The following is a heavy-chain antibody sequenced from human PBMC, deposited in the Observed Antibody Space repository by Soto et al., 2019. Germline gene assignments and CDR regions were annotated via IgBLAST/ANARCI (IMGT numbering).Heavy chain of an antibody. CDR1: GGTFSSYA. D-gene: IGHD2-21*02. CDR2: IIPMFDST. V-gene: IGHV1-69*13. CDR3: ARRVVVTSVRDIAYYYYGLDV. J-gene: IGHJ6*02. Sequence: SVKVSCKAFGGTFSSYAICWVRQAPGQGLEWMGGIIPMFDSTNYAQKFQGRVTITADESTSTAFMELSSLGSEDTAVYYCARRVVVTSVRDIAYYYYGLDVWGQGTTVTVSS.